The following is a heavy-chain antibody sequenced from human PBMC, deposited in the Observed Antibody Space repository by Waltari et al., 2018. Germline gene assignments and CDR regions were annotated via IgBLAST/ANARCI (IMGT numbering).Heavy chain of an antibody. CDR3: ARDQGNSDAFDI. CDR1: GDSISGGDYY. D-gene: IGHD1-1*01. Sequence: QVQLQESGPGLVKPSETLSLTCTVSGDSISGGDYYWSWIRQHPGSGLEHIGYIHYSGSTYYNQSVKSRVTMSLDTSKNQFSLKLSSLTAADTAVFYCARDQGNSDAFDIWGQGTMVTVSS. V-gene: IGHV4-31*03. CDR2: IHYSGST. J-gene: IGHJ3*02.